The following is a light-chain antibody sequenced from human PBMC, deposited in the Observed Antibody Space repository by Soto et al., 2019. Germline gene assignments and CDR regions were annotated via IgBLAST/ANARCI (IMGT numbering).Light chain of an antibody. CDR1: QSVSSN. CDR2: GAS. J-gene: IGKJ1*01. Sequence: ETVMTQSPATLSVSPGERATLSCRASQSVSSNLAWYQQKPGQPPRLLIYGASTRATGIPARFSGSGSGTEFTLSISSLQSEDFALYYCQQYDEWPQTFGQGTKVDIK. V-gene: IGKV3-15*01. CDR3: QQYDEWPQT.